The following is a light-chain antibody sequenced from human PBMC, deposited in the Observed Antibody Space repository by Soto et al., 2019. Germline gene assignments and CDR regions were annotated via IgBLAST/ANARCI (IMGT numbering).Light chain of an antibody. V-gene: IGKV1-33*01. CDR1: QDIRKY. J-gene: IGKJ3*01. CDR3: QHYDNLPPFT. CDR2: GAS. Sequence: DIQMTQSPSSLSASVGDRVTITCQSSQDIRKYLNWYQQKPGRAPTLLIYGASNLETGVPSRFSGSGYATDFTFTISSLQPEDIATYYCQHYDNLPPFTFGPGTKVAIK.